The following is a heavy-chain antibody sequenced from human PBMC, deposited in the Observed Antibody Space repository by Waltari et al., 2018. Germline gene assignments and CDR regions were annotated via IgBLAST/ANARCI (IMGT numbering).Heavy chain of an antibody. CDR2: LRYDGSNK. J-gene: IGHJ3*02. CDR3: AKVSGNYYDSSGYRDAFDI. Sequence: QVQLVESGGGVVQPGGSLRLSCAASGFTFSSYGMHWVRQAPGKGLEWVAFLRYDGSNKYYADSVKGRFTISRDNSKNTLYLQMNSLRAEDTAVYYCAKVSGNYYDSSGYRDAFDIWGQGTMVTVSS. CDR1: GFTFSSYG. D-gene: IGHD3-22*01. V-gene: IGHV3-30*02.